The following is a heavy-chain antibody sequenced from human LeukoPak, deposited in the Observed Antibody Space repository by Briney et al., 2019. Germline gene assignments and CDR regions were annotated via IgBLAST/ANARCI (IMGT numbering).Heavy chain of an antibody. V-gene: IGHV3-30*04. J-gene: IGHJ3*02. D-gene: IGHD6-19*01. CDR2: ISYDGSNK. Sequence: GGSLRLSCAASGFTFSSYAMHWVRQAPGKGLEWVAVISYDGSNKYYADSVKGRFTISRDNSKNTLYLQMNSLRAEVTAVYYCARVRSGWYGETGAFDIWGQGTMVTVSS. CDR1: GFTFSSYA. CDR3: ARVRSGWYGETGAFDI.